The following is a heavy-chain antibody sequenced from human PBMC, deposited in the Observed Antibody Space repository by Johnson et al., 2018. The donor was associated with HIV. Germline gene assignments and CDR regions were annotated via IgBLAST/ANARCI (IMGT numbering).Heavy chain of an antibody. J-gene: IGHJ3*02. CDR3: ARESPLRDAFDI. CDR1: GFTFSSYA. V-gene: IGHV3-30*04. CDR2: ISYDGSNK. Sequence: VQLVESGGGVVRPGGSLRLSCAASGFTFSSYAMHWVRQAPGKGLEWVAVISYDGSNKYYADSVKGRFTISRDNSKNTPYLQMNSLRAEDTAVYSCARESPLRDAFDIWGQGTMVTVSS.